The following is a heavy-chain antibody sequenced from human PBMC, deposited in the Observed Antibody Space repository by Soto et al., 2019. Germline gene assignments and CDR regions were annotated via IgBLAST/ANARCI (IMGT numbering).Heavy chain of an antibody. CDR3: AHAYGGTSWPNDAFDV. V-gene: IGHV2-5*02. CDR2: IYWDDDQ. CDR1: GFSLTADGVG. D-gene: IGHD2-21*01. J-gene: IGHJ3*01. Sequence: QITLKESGPTLVKPTQTLTLTCTFSGFSLTADGVGVGWIRQPPGKALEWLALIYWDDDQRYSTSLKTRLTSSKDTSKNQVVLTMTNMDPVDPGTYYCAHAYGGTSWPNDAFDVWGQGTVVTVSS.